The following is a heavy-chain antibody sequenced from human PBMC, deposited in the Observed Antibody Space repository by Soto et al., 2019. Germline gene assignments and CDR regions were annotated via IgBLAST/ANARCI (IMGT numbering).Heavy chain of an antibody. CDR1: GGSFSGYY. Sequence: QVQLQQWGAGLLKPSETLSLTCAVYGGSFSGYYWSWIRQPPGKGLEWIGEINHSGSTNYNPSLKSRVTISVDTTKNQLSLKLSSVTAADTAVYYCARVVVPRYCSGGSCYRRDWYFDRWGRGTLVTVSS. V-gene: IGHV4-34*01. CDR3: ARVVVPRYCSGGSCYRRDWYFDR. D-gene: IGHD2-15*01. CDR2: INHSGST. J-gene: IGHJ2*01.